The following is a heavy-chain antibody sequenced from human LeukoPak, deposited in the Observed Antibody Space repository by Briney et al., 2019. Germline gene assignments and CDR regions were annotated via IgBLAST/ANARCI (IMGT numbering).Heavy chain of an antibody. D-gene: IGHD5-18*01. Sequence: GGSLRLSCAASGFTFSSYTMSWVRQAPGKGLVWVSRINSDGSSTSYADSVKGRFTISRDNAKNTLYLQMNSLRAEDTAVYYCAWGYREAAFDIWGQGTMVTVSS. V-gene: IGHV3-74*01. CDR3: AWGYREAAFDI. CDR2: INSDGSST. CDR1: GFTFSSYT. J-gene: IGHJ3*02.